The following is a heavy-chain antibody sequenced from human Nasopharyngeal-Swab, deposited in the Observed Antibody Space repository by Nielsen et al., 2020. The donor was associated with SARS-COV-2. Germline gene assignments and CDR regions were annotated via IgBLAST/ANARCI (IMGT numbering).Heavy chain of an antibody. CDR2: ISPTGSVT. V-gene: IGHV1-46*01. CDR3: ARKQMWEYYFDY. D-gene: IGHD1-26*01. J-gene: IGHJ4*02. Sequence: WVRQAPGQGLEWMGIISPTGSVTMYAQNFQGRVTMTRDTSASTVYMELSNLRSEDTAVYYCARKQMWEYYFDYWGQGTLVTVSS.